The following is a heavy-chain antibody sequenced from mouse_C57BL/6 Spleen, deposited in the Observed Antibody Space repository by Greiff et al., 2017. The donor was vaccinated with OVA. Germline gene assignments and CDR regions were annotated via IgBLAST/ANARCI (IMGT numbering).Heavy chain of an antibody. D-gene: IGHD2-5*01. CDR2: IDPSDSYT. V-gene: IGHV1-50*01. CDR3: ARRRDYYINLDAMDY. J-gene: IGHJ4*01. Sequence: QVQLQQPGAELVKPGASVKLSCKASGYTFTSYWMQWVKQRPGQGLEWIGEIDPSDSYTNYNQKFKGKATLTVDTSSSTAYMQLSSLTSEDSAVYYCARRRDYYINLDAMDYWGQGTSVTVSS. CDR1: GYTFTSYW.